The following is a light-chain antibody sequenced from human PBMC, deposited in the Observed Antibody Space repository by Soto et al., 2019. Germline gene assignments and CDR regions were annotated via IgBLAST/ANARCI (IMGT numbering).Light chain of an antibody. CDR2: GAS. CDR3: QQRGNWPLYT. Sequence: EIVLTQSPATLSLSPGERATLSCRASQSVSSYLAWYQQKPGQAPRLLIYGASNRATGIPARFRGSGSGTDFALTITSLEPEDFAVYYCQQRGNWPLYTFGQGTKLEIK. J-gene: IGKJ2*01. CDR1: QSVSSY. V-gene: IGKV3-11*01.